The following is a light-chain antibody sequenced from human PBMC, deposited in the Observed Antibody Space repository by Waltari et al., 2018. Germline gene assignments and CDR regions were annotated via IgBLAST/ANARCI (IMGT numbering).Light chain of an antibody. J-gene: IGKJ2*01. CDR2: GAS. CDR3: QQYNNWRT. Sequence: LMTQSPATLSVSPGERATLSCRASQSISRNLAWYQQKPGQAPRLLIYGASTRAPGVPARFSGSGSGTQFTLSISSLQSEDFAVYYRQQYNNWRTFGQGTKLEIK. V-gene: IGKV3-15*01. CDR1: QSISRN.